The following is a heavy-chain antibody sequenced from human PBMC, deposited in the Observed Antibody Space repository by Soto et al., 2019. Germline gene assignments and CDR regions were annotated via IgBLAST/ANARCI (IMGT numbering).Heavy chain of an antibody. CDR2: ISHTDRLT. Sequence: EVQLAESGGDLVQPGGSLRLSCVGSGFTFSYYEMYWVRQAPGKGLERVAFISHTDRLTHYPDSVKGRFTISRDNAKNSLYLHMTSLRVEDTAVYYCARDTGRASADLWGQGTLVTVSS. CDR3: ARDTGRASADL. J-gene: IGHJ5*02. D-gene: IGHD6-13*01. CDR1: GFTFSYYE. V-gene: IGHV3-48*03.